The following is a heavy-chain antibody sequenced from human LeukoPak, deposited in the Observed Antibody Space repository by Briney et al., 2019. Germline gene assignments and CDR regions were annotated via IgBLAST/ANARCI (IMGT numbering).Heavy chain of an antibody. V-gene: IGHV4-30-2*01. J-gene: IGHJ4*02. D-gene: IGHD3-10*01. Sequence: SETLSLTCAVSGGSISSGGYSWSWIRQPPGKGLEWIGYIYHSGSTYYKPSLKSRVTISVDTSKNQFSLKLSSVTAADTAVYYCAKGLYLYYYGSGSHDYWGQGTLVTVSS. CDR3: AKGLYLYYYGSGSHDY. CDR1: GGSISSGGYS. CDR2: IYHSGST.